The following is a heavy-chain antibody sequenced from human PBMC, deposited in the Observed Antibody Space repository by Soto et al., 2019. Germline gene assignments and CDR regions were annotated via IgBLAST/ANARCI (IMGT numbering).Heavy chain of an antibody. CDR1: GDSVSSNSAA. CDR2: TYYRSKWYN. D-gene: IGHD5-18*01. V-gene: IGHV6-1*01. CDR3: ARVGYSYGYVVYYYGMDV. Sequence: SQTLSLTFAISGDSVSSNSAAWNWIRQSPSRGLEWLGRTYYRSKWYNDYAVSVKSRITINPDTSKNQFSLQLNSVTPEDTAVYYCARVGYSYGYVVYYYGMDVWGQGTTVTVSS. J-gene: IGHJ6*02.